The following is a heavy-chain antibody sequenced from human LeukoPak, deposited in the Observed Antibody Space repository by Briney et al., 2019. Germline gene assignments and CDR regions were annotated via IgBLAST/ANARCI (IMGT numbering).Heavy chain of an antibody. D-gene: IGHD3-3*01. CDR1: GGSISSSNW. J-gene: IGHJ6*02. V-gene: IGHV4-4*02. CDR2: IYHGGST. Sequence: SETLSLTCAVAGGSISSSNWWTWVRQPPGQGLAWIGEIYHGGSTNYNPSLKSRVTISIDKPNNQFSLRLSSVTAADTAVYYCARDPADDFWTTPYAPYYYYGMDVWGQGTTVTVSS. CDR3: ARDPADDFWTTPYAPYYYYGMDV.